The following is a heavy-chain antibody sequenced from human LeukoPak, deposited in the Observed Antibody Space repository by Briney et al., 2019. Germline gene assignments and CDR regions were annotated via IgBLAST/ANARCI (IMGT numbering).Heavy chain of an antibody. J-gene: IGHJ3*02. CDR3: ARDPRLSWGGITDAFDI. Sequence: PGGSLRLSCAASGFTFSSYSMNWVRQAPGKGLEWVSYISSSSSTIYYADSVKGRFTISRDNAKNSLYLQMNSLRAEDTAVYYCARDPRLSWGGITDAFDIWGQGTMVTVSS. V-gene: IGHV3-48*04. CDR1: GFTFSSYS. D-gene: IGHD7-27*01. CDR2: ISSSSSTI.